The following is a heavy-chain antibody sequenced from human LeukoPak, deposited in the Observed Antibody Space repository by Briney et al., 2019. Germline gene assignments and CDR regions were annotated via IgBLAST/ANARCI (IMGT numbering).Heavy chain of an antibody. V-gene: IGHV3-30*18. Sequence: GGSLRLSCAASGFTFSSYGMHWVRQAPGKGLEWVAVISYDGSNKYYADSVKGRFTISRDNSKNTLYLQMNSLRAEDTAVYYCAKESRSAYYYDSSGYASPFDYWGQGTLVTVSS. J-gene: IGHJ4*02. CDR1: GFTFSSYG. CDR3: AKESRSAYYYDSSGYASPFDY. CDR2: ISYDGSNK. D-gene: IGHD3-22*01.